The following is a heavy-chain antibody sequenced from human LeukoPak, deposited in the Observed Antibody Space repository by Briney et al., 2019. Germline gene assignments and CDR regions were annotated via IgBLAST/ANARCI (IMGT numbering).Heavy chain of an antibody. CDR2: IYPGDSDT. CDR1: GYSFTSYW. J-gene: IGHJ4*02. Sequence: ASVKVSCKGSGYSFTSYWIGWVRQMPGKGLEWMGIIYPGDSDTRYSPSFQGQVTISADKSISTAYLQWSSLKASDTAVYYCARRGDGYRDPAPFDYWGQGTLVTVSS. CDR3: ARRGDGYRDPAPFDY. V-gene: IGHV5-51*01. D-gene: IGHD5-24*01.